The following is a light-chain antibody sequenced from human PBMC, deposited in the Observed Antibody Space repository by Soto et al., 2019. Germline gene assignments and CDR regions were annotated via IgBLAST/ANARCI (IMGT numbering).Light chain of an antibody. V-gene: IGKV4-1*01. CDR2: WAS. J-gene: IGKJ1*01. CDR1: QSVIYSSNNKNY. Sequence: DIVMSQSPDSLAVSLGERATINCKSSQSVIYSSNNKNYLAWYRQKPGQPPKLLIYWASTRESGVPDRVSGSGSGTDFTLTISSLQAENVTVYYCQQYYSSPLTFGQGTKVAIK. CDR3: QQYYSSPLT.